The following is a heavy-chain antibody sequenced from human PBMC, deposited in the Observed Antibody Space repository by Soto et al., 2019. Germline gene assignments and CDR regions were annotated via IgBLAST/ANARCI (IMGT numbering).Heavy chain of an antibody. J-gene: IGHJ4*02. Sequence: GGSLRLSCGVSGFTVTSNGVSWVRQAPGKGLEWVSAISPNGQGIWYADSVKGRFTISRDISRNTVFLQMDSLRAEDTAVYYCAKDRPYPRDYFHNCGQETLVTLSS. CDR2: ISPNGQGI. CDR3: AKDRPYPRDYFHN. V-gene: IGHV3-23*01. CDR1: GFTVTSNG.